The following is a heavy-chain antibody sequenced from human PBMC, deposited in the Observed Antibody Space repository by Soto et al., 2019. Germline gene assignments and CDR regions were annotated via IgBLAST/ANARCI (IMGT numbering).Heavy chain of an antibody. Sequence: GGSLRLSCAASGFTFSSYAMSWVRQAPGKGLEWVSAISGSGGSTYYADSVKGRFTISRDNSKNTLYLQMNSLRAEDTAVYYCAKPGEVIKNYYYYYMDVWGKGTTVTVSS. CDR2: ISGSGGST. V-gene: IGHV3-23*01. J-gene: IGHJ6*03. CDR1: GFTFSSYA. CDR3: AKPGEVIKNYYYYYMDV. D-gene: IGHD3-16*02.